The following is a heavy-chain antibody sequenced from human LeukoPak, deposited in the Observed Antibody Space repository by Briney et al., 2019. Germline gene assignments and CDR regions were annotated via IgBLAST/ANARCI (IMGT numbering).Heavy chain of an antibody. Sequence: GRSLRLSCAASGFTFSSYAMHWVRQAPGKGLEWVATISYDESNTYFADSVKGRFTISRDNSKNTLYLQMNSLRADDTAVYYCAKRIAARPDWFDPWGQGTLVTVSS. V-gene: IGHV3-30*04. CDR1: GFTFSSYA. CDR3: AKRIAARPDWFDP. CDR2: ISYDESNT. D-gene: IGHD6-6*01. J-gene: IGHJ5*02.